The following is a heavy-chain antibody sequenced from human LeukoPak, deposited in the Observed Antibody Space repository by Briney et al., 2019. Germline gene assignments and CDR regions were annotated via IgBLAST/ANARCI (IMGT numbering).Heavy chain of an antibody. D-gene: IGHD3-16*01. J-gene: IGHJ5*02. V-gene: IGHV4-31*03. CDR1: GGSISSGGYY. CDR3: ARSYTYWFDP. CDR2: IYYSGST. Sequence: SQTLSLTCIVSGGSISSGGYYWSWIRQHPGKGLEWIGYIYYSGSTYYNPSLKSRVTISVDTSKNQFSLKLSSVTAADTAVYYCARSYTYWFDPWGQGTLVTVSS.